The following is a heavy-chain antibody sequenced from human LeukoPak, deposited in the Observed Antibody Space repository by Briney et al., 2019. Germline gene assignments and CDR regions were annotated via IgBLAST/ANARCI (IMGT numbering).Heavy chain of an antibody. Sequence: QTGGSLRLSCAASGFTFDDSAMHWVRQVPGKGLEWVSGISWNSGIIDYADSVKGRFTISRDNAKNSLFLQMNNLRPDDTAFYYCAKAPPYYSDSSGYFQVWGQGTLVTVSS. CDR1: GFTFDDSA. V-gene: IGHV3-9*01. D-gene: IGHD3-22*01. CDR2: ISWNSGII. J-gene: IGHJ1*01. CDR3: AKAPPYYSDSSGYFQV.